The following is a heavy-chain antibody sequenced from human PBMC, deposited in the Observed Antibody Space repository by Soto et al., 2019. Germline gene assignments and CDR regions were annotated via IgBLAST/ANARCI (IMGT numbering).Heavy chain of an antibody. CDR3: ARSPKNYYALGSYSYFRH. Sequence: QVQLVQSGAGVKKPGASVKVSCKASGYTFTSYDISWVRQATGQGLEWMGWMNPNNGNTDYAPMFQGRVTMTMNTSIGTSYMELSSLRSVDTAVYSCARSPKNYYALGSYSYFRHWGQGTLVTVSS. D-gene: IGHD3-10*01. J-gene: IGHJ1*01. CDR2: MNPNNGNT. V-gene: IGHV1-8*01. CDR1: GYTFTSYD.